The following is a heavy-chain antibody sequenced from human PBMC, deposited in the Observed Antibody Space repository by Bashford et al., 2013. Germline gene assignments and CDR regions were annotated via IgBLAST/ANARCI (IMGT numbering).Heavy chain of an antibody. CDR3: ARSDPPDPEGASFDY. V-gene: IGHV1-18*01. CDR2: ISAYNGNT. CDR1: GYTFTSYG. Sequence: ASVKVSCKASGYTFTSYGISWVRQAPGQGLEWMGWISAYNGNTNYAQKLQGRVTMTTDTSTSTAYMELRSLRSDDTAVYYCARSDPPDPEGASFDYWGQGTLVTVSS. D-gene: IGHD1-14*01. J-gene: IGHJ4*02.